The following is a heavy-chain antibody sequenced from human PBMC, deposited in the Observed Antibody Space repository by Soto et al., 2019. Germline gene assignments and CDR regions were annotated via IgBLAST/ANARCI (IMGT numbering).Heavy chain of an antibody. V-gene: IGHV1-3*01. J-gene: IGHJ4*02. D-gene: IGHD3-10*01. CDR1: GYTFTSYA. CDR3: ARDLGGYGGYFDY. CDR2: INAGNGNT. Sequence: QVQLVQSGAEVKKPGASVKVSCKASGYTFTSYAMHWVRQAPGQRLEWMGWINAGNGNTKYSQKFQGXVTITRDTXXXXXXXXXXXXXXXDTAVYYCARDLGGYGGYFDYWGQGTLVTVSS.